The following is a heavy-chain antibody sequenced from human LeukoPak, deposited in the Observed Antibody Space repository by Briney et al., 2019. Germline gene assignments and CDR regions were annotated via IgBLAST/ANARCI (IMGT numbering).Heavy chain of an antibody. CDR3: ASPQSGSYLDY. CDR2: INHSGST. J-gene: IGHJ4*02. CDR1: GGSFSGYY. Sequence: SETLSLTCAVYGGSFSGYYWSWIRQPPGKGLEWIGEINHSGSTNYNPSLKSRVTISVDTSKNQFSPKLSSVTAADTAVYYCASPQSGSYLDYWGQGTLVTVSS. D-gene: IGHD1-26*01. V-gene: IGHV4-34*01.